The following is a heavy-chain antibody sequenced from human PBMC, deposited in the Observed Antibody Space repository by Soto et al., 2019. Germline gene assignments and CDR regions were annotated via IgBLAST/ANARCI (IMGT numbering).Heavy chain of an antibody. Sequence: GGSLRLSCAASGLTFTTSAMSWVRQAPGKGLEWVSTISVGGGSTYYADSVKGRFTISKDNSKNTLSLQTNSLRAEDTAVYYCVFGSSGKSYYDSWGQGTQVTVSS. CDR3: VFGSSGKSYYDS. J-gene: IGHJ4*02. D-gene: IGHD6-19*01. V-gene: IGHV3-23*01. CDR2: ISVGGGST. CDR1: GLTFTTSA.